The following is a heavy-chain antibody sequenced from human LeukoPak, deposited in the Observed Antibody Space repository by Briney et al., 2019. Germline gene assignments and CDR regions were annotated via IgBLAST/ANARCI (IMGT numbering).Heavy chain of an antibody. V-gene: IGHV4-34*01. CDR3: ARGGRPCSGNNCYLGVFDY. CDR1: GGSFSDYY. CDR2: INHSGNA. Sequence: SETLSLTCAVYGGSFSDYYWSWMRQPPGKGLEFIGEINHSGNANCNPSLKSRVTISVDTSKNQFSLKLTSVTAADTAVYFCARGGRPCSGNNCYLGVFDYWSQRLLVTVSS. J-gene: IGHJ4*02. D-gene: IGHD2-15*01.